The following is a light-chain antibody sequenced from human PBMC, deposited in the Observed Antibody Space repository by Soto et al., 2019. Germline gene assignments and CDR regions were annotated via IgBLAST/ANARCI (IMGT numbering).Light chain of an antibody. CDR1: QGIRND. CDR3: LQDYNYPRT. V-gene: IGKV1-6*01. Sequence: AIQMTQSPSSLSASVGDIVTITCRASQGIRNDLGWYQQKPGKAPKLLIYDASSLQSGVPSRFSGSGSGTDFTLTISSLQPEDFATYYCLQDYNYPRTFGQGTKVDIK. J-gene: IGKJ1*01. CDR2: DAS.